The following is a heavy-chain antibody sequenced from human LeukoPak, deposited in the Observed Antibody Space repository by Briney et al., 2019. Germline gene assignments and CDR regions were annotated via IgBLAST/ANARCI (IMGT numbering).Heavy chain of an antibody. CDR3: VRDKGAATEERSDY. CDR1: GFTFSSSW. CDR2: ISSDGSDI. D-gene: IGHD1-26*01. V-gene: IGHV3-74*01. J-gene: IGHJ4*02. Sequence: GGSLRLSCAVSGFTFSSSWMHWVRQAPGRGLVWVSRISSDGSDIFYADSVKGRFTISRDNSKNMLYLQMNSLRAEDTAVYYCVRDKGAATEERSDYWGQGTLVTVSS.